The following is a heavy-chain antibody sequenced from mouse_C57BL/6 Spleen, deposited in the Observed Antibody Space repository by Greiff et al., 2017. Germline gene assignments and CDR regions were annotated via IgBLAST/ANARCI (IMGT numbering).Heavy chain of an antibody. CDR3: AREGTGSWFAY. J-gene: IGHJ3*01. CDR1: GYTFTSYW. CDR2: IDPSDSYT. D-gene: IGHD4-1*01. V-gene: IGHV1-69*01. Sequence: QVQLQQSGAELVMPGASVKLSCKASGYTFTSYWMHWVKQRPGQGLEWIGEIDPSDSYTNYNQKFKGKSTLTVDKSSSTAYMQLSSLTSEDSAVYYCAREGTGSWFAYWGQGTLVTVSA.